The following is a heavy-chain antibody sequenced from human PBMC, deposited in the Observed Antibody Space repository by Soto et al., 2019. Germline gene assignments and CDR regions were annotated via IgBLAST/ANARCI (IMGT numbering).Heavy chain of an antibody. V-gene: IGHV3-21*01. CDR1: GFTFASHN. D-gene: IGHD2-15*01. Sequence: EVRLMESGGGLVKPGGSLRLSCLASASGFTFASHNFIWVRQAPGKGLEWVSSISSGSRYIFYGDSVKVRFTITRDNAKNTVFLQMNSLRVEDAAVYYCARGICSGRRCPADYWGQGALVTVSS. CDR3: ARGICSGRRCPADY. J-gene: IGHJ4*02. CDR2: ISSGSRYI.